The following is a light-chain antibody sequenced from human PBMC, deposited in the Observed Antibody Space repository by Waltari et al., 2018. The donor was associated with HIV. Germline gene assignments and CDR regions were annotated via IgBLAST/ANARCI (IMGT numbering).Light chain of an antibody. Sequence: QSVLTQPPSASGTPGQRVTISCSGSNFNIGSNYVYWYQHVPGAAPKLLIYRNDQRPSGVPDRFSGSKSGTSASLAISWLRSEDEADYYCAAWDDSLSGFYVLGTGTKVTVL. J-gene: IGLJ1*01. CDR2: RND. CDR1: NFNIGSNY. CDR3: AAWDDSLSGFYV. V-gene: IGLV1-47*01.